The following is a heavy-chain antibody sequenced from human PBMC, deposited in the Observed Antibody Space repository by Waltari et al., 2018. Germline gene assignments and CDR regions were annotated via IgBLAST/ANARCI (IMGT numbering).Heavy chain of an antibody. D-gene: IGHD6-19*01. CDR2: IKQDGSEK. Sequence: EVQLVESGGGLVQPGGSLRLSCAASGFTLSNYWTTWVRQAPGKGLEWVANIKQDGSEKYYVDSVKGRFTISRDNAKNSLYLQMNSLTAEDTAVYSCARDLYSTGSHDYWGQGTLVTVSS. J-gene: IGHJ4*02. CDR3: ARDLYSTGSHDY. V-gene: IGHV3-7*01. CDR1: GFTLSNYW.